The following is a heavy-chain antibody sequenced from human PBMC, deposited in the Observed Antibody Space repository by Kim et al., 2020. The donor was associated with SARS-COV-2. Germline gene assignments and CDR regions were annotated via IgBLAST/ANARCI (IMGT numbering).Heavy chain of an antibody. CDR2: VSYSGDNR. CDR1: GFTFSTYA. J-gene: IGHJ4*02. D-gene: IGHD4-4*01. CDR3: AKAVDSLTVTSRAVDS. V-gene: IGHV3-23*01. Sequence: GGSLRLSCTASGFTFSTYAMIWVRQAPRKGLEWVSTVSYSGDNRYYADSVKGRFTISKDISGNTLYLQMSSLRAEDTAVYYCAKAVDSLTVTSRAVDSWGQGTLVTVSS.